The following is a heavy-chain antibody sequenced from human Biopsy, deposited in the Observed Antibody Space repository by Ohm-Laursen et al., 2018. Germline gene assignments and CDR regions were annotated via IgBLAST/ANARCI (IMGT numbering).Heavy chain of an antibody. CDR2: ISSGGRA. Sequence: SDTLSLTCTVSGGSISDDYWNWIRQPPGKGLQVIGYISSGGRAKYNPSLKSRLTISLDTSKNQLSLRLSSVTTADSAIYYCARERQFRFLEGAFDYWGQGILVIVSS. CDR3: ARERQFRFLEGAFDY. J-gene: IGHJ4*02. V-gene: IGHV4-59*01. D-gene: IGHD3-3*01. CDR1: GGSISDDY.